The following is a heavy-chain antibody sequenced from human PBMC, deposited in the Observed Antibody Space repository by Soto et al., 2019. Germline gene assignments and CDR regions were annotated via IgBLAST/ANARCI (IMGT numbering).Heavy chain of an antibody. D-gene: IGHD2-2*01. CDR3: AKVKPRYCSSTSCPGGMDV. CDR1: GFTFSSYG. J-gene: IGHJ6*02. V-gene: IGHV3-30*18. Sequence: PGGSLRLSCAASGFTFSSYGMHWVRQAPGKGLEWVAVISYDGSNKYYADSVKGRFTTSRDNSKNTLYLQMNSLRAEDTAVYYCAKVKPRYCSSTSCPGGMDVWGQGTTVTVSS. CDR2: ISYDGSNK.